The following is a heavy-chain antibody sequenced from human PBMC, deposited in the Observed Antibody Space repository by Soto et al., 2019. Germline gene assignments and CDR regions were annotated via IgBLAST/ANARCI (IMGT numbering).Heavy chain of an antibody. J-gene: IGHJ4*01. D-gene: IGHD5-12*01. V-gene: IGHV4-59*01. CDR2: IYYSGST. CDR1: GGSISSYY. CDR3: ARGSFYSGYDHYDY. Sequence: PSETLSLTCTVSGGSISSYYWSWIRQPPGKGLEWIGYIYYSGSTNYNPYLKTRVTISVDTSKNQISLTLSSVTAADTAVYYCARGSFYSGYDHYDYWGQGTLVTVSS.